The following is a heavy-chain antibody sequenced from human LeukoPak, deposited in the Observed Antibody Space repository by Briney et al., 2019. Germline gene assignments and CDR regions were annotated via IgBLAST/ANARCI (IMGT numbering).Heavy chain of an antibody. J-gene: IGHJ4*02. V-gene: IGHV3-73*01. CDR1: GFTFSGSP. CDR3: TQSNY. CDR2: IRSKADNYAT. Sequence: SGGSLRLSCAASGFTFSGSPILWVRQASGKGLEWVGCIRSKADNYATAYAASVQGRCTISRDDSKSTAYLQLNSLKTEDTAVYYCTQSNYWGQGALVTVSS.